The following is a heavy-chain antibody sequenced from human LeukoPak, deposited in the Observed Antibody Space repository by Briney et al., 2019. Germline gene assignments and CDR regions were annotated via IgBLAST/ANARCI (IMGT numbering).Heavy chain of an antibody. CDR3: ARAMSFDY. CDR2: ISYSGST. V-gene: IGHV4-61*03. J-gene: IGHJ4*02. CDR1: GGSINSGDYY. Sequence: SSETLSLTCTVSGGSINSGDYYWSWIRQPPGKGLEWIGYISYSGSTNYNPSLKSRVTISVDMSKNHFSLKLSSVTAADTAVYYCARAMSFDYWGQGTLVTVSS.